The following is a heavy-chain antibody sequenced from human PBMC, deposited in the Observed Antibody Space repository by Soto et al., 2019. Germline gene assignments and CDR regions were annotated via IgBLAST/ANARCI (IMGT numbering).Heavy chain of an antibody. J-gene: IGHJ6*02. CDR2: IWYDGSNK. CDR3: ARYSLLWFYSTYGMDV. D-gene: IGHD3-10*01. V-gene: IGHV3-33*01. CDR1: GFTFSSYG. Sequence: QVQLVESGGGVVQPGRSLRLSCAASGFTFSSYGMHWVRQAPGKGLEWVAVIWYDGSNKYYADSVKGRFTISRDNSKNTLYLQMNSRRAEDTAVYYCARYSLLWFYSTYGMDVWGQGTTVTVSS.